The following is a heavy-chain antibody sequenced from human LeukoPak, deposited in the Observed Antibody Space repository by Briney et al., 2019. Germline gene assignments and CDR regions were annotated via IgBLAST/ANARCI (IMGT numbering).Heavy chain of an antibody. Sequence: ASVKVSCKASGYTFTGYYMHWVRQAPGQGLEWMGWINPNSGGTNYAQKFQGRVTMTRDTSIGTAYMELSRLRSDDTAVYYCARVMGSPTGTTDYWGQGTLVTVSS. V-gene: IGHV1-2*02. J-gene: IGHJ4*02. CDR1: GYTFTGYY. CDR2: INPNSGGT. CDR3: ARVMGSPTGTTDY. D-gene: IGHD1-7*01.